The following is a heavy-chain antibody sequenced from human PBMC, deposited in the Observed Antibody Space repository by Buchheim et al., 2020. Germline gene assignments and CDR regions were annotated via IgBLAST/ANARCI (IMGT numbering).Heavy chain of an antibody. CDR2: VSADIGRT. J-gene: IGHJ4*02. CDR1: GYTFTTYG. D-gene: IGHD3-22*01. V-gene: IGHV1-18*03. Sequence: QVQLVQSGGEVKKPGASVKVSCKASGYTFTTYGITWVRQAPGQGLEWLGWVSADIGRTNYAEKVQGRVTMTTDTSTSTTYMELTNLTSDDMAVYYCARGSVTVDYWGQGTL. CDR3: ARGSVTVDY.